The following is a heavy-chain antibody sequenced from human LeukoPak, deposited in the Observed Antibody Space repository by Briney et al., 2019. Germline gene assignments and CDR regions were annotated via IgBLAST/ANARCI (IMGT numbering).Heavy chain of an antibody. CDR1: GDSVSSNSFA. Sequence: SQTLSLTCAISGDSVSSNSFAWNWIRQPPSRGLEWLGRTYYRSKWYNDYALSVKSRITINPDTSKNQFSLQLNSVTPEDTAVYYCARGFYYTGMDVWGQGTTVTVSS. V-gene: IGHV6-1*01. D-gene: IGHD3-10*01. CDR2: TYYRSKWYN. CDR3: ARGFYYTGMDV. J-gene: IGHJ6*02.